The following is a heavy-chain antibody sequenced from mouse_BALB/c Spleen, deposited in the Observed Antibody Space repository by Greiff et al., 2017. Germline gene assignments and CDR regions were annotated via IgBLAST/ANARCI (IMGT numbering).Heavy chain of an antibody. CDR2: INPYNDGT. CDR3: AREGDYYGSPMDY. Sequence: VQLKESGPELVKPGASVKMSCKASGYTFTSYVMHWVKQKPGQGLEWIGYINPYNDGTKYNEKFKGKATLTSDKSSSTAYMELSSLTSEDSAVYYCAREGDYYGSPMDYWGQGTSVTVSS. J-gene: IGHJ4*01. CDR1: GYTFTSYV. V-gene: IGHV1-14*01. D-gene: IGHD1-1*01.